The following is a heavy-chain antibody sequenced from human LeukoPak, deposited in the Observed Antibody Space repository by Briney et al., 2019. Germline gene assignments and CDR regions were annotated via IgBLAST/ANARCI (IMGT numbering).Heavy chain of an antibody. D-gene: IGHD6-19*01. CDR1: GYSISSGYY. CDR3: ARTTIAVAGLDWFDP. J-gene: IGHJ5*02. Sequence: PSETLSLTCAVSGYSISSGYYWGWIRQPPGKGVEWIGSIYHSGSTYYNPSLKSRVTISVDTSKNQFSLKLSSVTAADTAVYYCARTTIAVAGLDWFDPWGQGTLVTVSS. CDR2: IYHSGST. V-gene: IGHV4-38-2*01.